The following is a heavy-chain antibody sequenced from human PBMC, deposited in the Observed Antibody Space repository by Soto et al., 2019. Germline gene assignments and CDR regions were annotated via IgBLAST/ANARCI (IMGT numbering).Heavy chain of an antibody. D-gene: IGHD6-19*01. CDR2: INAGNGNT. Sequence: ASVKVSCKASGYTFTSYAMHWVRQAPGQRLEWMGWINAGNGNTKYSQKFQGRVTITRDTSASTAYMELSSLRSEDTAVYYCARDAVGGYPRHYHAFDIWDQGTMVTVSS. J-gene: IGHJ3*02. CDR3: ARDAVGGYPRHYHAFDI. V-gene: IGHV1-3*01. CDR1: GYTFTSYA.